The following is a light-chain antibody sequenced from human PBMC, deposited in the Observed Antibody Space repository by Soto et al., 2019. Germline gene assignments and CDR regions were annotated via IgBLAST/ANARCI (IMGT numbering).Light chain of an antibody. CDR3: AAWDASLNGVV. V-gene: IGLV1-44*01. CDR1: SSNIGSNT. J-gene: IGLJ2*01. CDR2: SNN. Sequence: QSVLTQPPSASGTHGQRVTISCSGRSSNIGSNTVNWYQQLPGTAPKLLLYSNNQRPSGVPDRFSGSKSGTSASRAISGLQSEDEADYYCAAWDASLNGVVFGGGTKLTVL.